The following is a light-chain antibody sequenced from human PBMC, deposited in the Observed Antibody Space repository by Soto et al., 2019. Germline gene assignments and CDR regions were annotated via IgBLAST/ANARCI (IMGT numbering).Light chain of an antibody. CDR3: QQYGSSWT. CDR1: QSVSSN. Sequence: EIVMAQSPATLSVSPGERATVSCRASQSVSSNLAWYQQKPGQAPRLLIYGASTRATGIPARFSGSGSGTEFTLTISRLEPEDFAVYYCQQYGSSWTFGQGTKVDIK. CDR2: GAS. J-gene: IGKJ1*01. V-gene: IGKV3-15*01.